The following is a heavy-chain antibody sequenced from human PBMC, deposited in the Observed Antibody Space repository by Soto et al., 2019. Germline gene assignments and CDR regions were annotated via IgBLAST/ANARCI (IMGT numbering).Heavy chain of an antibody. D-gene: IGHD3-22*01. CDR2: ISGSGGST. Sequence: GGSLRLSCAASGFTFSSYAMSWVRQAPGKGLEWVSAISGSGGSTYYADSVKDRFTISRDNSKNTLYLQMNSLRAEDTAVYYCAKTYYYDSSGYYYDYWGQGTLVTVSS. V-gene: IGHV3-23*01. CDR1: GFTFSSYA. J-gene: IGHJ4*02. CDR3: AKTYYYDSSGYYYDY.